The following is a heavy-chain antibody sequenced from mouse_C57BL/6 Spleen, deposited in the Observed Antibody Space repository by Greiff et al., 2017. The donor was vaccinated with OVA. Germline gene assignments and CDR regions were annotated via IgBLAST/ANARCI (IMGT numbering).Heavy chain of an antibody. CDR1: GYTFTSYW. J-gene: IGHJ2*01. V-gene: IGHV1-64*01. CDR2: IHPNSGST. CDR3: ARRGGGDYFDY. Sequence: QVQLKQPGAELVKPGASVKLSCKASGYTFTSYWMHWVKQRPGQGLEWIGMIHPNSGSTNYNEKFKSKATLTVDKSSSTADMQLSSLTSEDSAVYYCARRGGGDYFDYWGQGTTLTVSS.